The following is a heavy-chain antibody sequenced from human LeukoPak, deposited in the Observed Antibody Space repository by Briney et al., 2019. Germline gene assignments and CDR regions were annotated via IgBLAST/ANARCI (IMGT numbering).Heavy chain of an antibody. Sequence: SETLSLTCTVSGGSISSYYWSWIRQPPGKGLEWIGYIYYSGSTNYSPSLKSRVTMSVDTSKNQFSLKLSSVTAADTAVYYCARLVGRGKEYYYGSGTFDYWGQGTLITVSS. D-gene: IGHD3-10*01. CDR1: GGSISSYY. J-gene: IGHJ4*02. CDR2: IYYSGST. V-gene: IGHV4-59*08. CDR3: ARLVGRGKEYYYGSGTFDY.